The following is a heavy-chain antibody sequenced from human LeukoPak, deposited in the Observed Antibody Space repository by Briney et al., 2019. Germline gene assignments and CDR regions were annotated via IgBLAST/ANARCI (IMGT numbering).Heavy chain of an antibody. D-gene: IGHD1-26*01. Sequence: ASVRVSCKASRYTFTGYYMHWVRQAPGQGLEWMGWINPNSGVTDYAQNFQGRVTMTRDTSISTAYVELSRLRSEDTAVYYCARDGIVGATTWFDPWGQGTLVTVSS. CDR2: INPNSGVT. V-gene: IGHV1-2*02. J-gene: IGHJ5*02. CDR1: RYTFTGYY. CDR3: ARDGIVGATTWFDP.